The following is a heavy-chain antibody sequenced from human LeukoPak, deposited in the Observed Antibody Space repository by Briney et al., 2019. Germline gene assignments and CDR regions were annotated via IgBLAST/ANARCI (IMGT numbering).Heavy chain of an antibody. Sequence: PSETLSLTCTVSGGSISSGGYYWSWIRQHPGKGLEWIGYIYYSGSTYYKPYLKSRVTISVATSKNQFYLKLSSVTAADTAVYYCASEWVDNFPNSYYYYGMDVWGQGTTVTVSS. V-gene: IGHV4-31*03. CDR1: GGSISSGGYY. D-gene: IGHD1-1*01. J-gene: IGHJ6*02. CDR2: IYYSGST. CDR3: ASEWVDNFPNSYYYYGMDV.